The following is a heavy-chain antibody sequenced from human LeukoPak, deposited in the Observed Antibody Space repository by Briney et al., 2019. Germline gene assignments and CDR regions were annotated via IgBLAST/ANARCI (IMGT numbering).Heavy chain of an antibody. CDR3: AKGGSSPDQYYYGMDV. V-gene: IGHV3-23*01. Sequence: GGSLRLSCAASGFTFSSYAMHWVRQAPGKGLEWVSAISGSGGRTFNADSVKGRFTISRDNSKNTLYLQMYNLRAEDTAVYYCAKGGSSPDQYYYGMDVWGQGTTVTVSS. J-gene: IGHJ6*02. D-gene: IGHD6-6*01. CDR2: ISGSGGRT. CDR1: GFTFSSYA.